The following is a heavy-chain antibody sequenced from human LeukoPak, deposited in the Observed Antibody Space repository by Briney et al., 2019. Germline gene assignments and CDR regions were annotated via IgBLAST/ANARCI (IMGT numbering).Heavy chain of an antibody. CDR1: GFTFSSYG. D-gene: IGHD3-9*01. V-gene: IGHV3-23*01. CDR3: AKRVSGYAVSSRTLDY. CDR2: ISGSGGST. Sequence: PGGSLRLSCAASGFTFSSYGMSWVRQAPGKGLEWVSAISGSGGSTYYADSVKGRFTISRDNSKNTLYLQMNSLRAEDTAVYYCAKRVSGYAVSSRTLDYWGQGTLVTVSS. J-gene: IGHJ4*02.